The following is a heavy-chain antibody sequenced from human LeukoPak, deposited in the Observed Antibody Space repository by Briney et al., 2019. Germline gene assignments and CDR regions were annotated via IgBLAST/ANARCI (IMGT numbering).Heavy chain of an antibody. D-gene: IGHD5-12*01. V-gene: IGHV4-59*01. Sequence: SETLSLTCSVSGASTSHFYWNWIRQXPXKXLEWXGYMHNSGSSKHSPSLKSRVTISIDTSKNLFSLQLTSVTAADTAIYYCARSAEWLRNAFDIWGQGTMVSVSS. CDR2: MHNSGSS. CDR1: GASTSHFY. CDR3: ARSAEWLRNAFDI. J-gene: IGHJ3*02.